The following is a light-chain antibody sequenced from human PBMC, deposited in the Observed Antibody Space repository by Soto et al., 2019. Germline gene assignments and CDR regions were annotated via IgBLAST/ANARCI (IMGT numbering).Light chain of an antibody. Sequence: VMTQSPGTLSLSSGERATLSCGGSQSVSSRLAWYQQKPGQAPRLLISGASDRASGFPDRFSGSGSGTDFTLTISRLEPEDFAVYFCQQYGASPITFGQGTRLEI. V-gene: IGKV3-20*01. CDR1: QSVSSR. CDR3: QQYGASPIT. J-gene: IGKJ5*01. CDR2: GAS.